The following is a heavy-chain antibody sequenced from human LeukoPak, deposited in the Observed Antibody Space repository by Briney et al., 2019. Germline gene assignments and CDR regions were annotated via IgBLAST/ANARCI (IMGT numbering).Heavy chain of an antibody. D-gene: IGHD3-22*01. CDR1: GGSISSGGYS. CDR2: IYHSGST. V-gene: IGHV4-30-2*01. J-gene: IGHJ3*02. CDR3: ARGGRYYDSSGYYPGAFDI. Sequence: SETLSLTCAVSGGSISSGGYSWSWFRQPPGKGLEWIGYIYHSGSTYYNPSLKSRVTISVDRSKNQFSLKLSSVTAADTAVYYCARGGRYYDSSGYYPGAFDIWGQGTMVTVSS.